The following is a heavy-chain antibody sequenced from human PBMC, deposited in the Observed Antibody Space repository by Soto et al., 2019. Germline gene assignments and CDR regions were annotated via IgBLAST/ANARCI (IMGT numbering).Heavy chain of an antibody. D-gene: IGHD3-16*02. J-gene: IGHJ3*02. V-gene: IGHV1-69*01. CDR1: GGTFSSYA. CDR2: IIPIFGTV. CDR3: ARALRLGELSLSGDAFDI. Sequence: QVQLVQSGAEVKKPGSSVKVSCTASGGTFSSYAISWVRQAPGQGLEWMGGIIPIFGTVNYAQKFQGRVTITADESTSTAYMEVSSLRSEDTAVYYCARALRLGELSLSGDAFDIWGQGTMVTVSS.